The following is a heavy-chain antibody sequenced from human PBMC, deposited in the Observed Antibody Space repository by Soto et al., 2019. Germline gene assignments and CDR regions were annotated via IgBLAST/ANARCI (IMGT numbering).Heavy chain of an antibody. CDR1: GFTFSSYA. J-gene: IGHJ4*02. V-gene: IGHV3-30-3*01. D-gene: IGHD6-19*01. CDR2: ISYDGSNK. CDR3: ARDPRPWRIAVAGCYFDY. Sequence: PGGSLRLSCAASGFTFSSYAMHWVRQAPGKGLEWVAVISYDGSNKYYADSVKGRFTISRDNSKNTLYLQMNSLRAEDTAVYYCARDPRPWRIAVAGCYFDYWGQGTLVTVSS.